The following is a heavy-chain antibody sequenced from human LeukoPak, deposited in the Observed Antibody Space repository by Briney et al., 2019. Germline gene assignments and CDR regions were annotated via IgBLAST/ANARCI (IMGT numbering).Heavy chain of an antibody. Sequence: PSETLSLTCTVSGGSINSYYWSWIRQPPRKELEWMGNVYYSGSTKYNPSLKSRVTISVDTSKNQFSLKLSSVTAADTAMYYCARDRIAGGMDVWGQGTTVTVSS. CDR2: VYYSGST. V-gene: IGHV4-59*01. J-gene: IGHJ6*02. CDR3: ARDRIAGGMDV. CDR1: GGSINSYY. D-gene: IGHD6-13*01.